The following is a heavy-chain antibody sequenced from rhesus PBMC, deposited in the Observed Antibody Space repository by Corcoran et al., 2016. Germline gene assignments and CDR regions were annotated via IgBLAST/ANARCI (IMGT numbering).Heavy chain of an antibody. Sequence: QVQLVQSGAEVKKPGSSVKVPCTASGYTFTDYYMHWVRQAPGQGLEWMGEINPKTGGANYAQKCQGRVTMTRDTSTRTAYMERSSLRSEDTAVYYCARAAFDSWGQGVLVTVSS. CDR2: INPKTGGA. V-gene: IGHV1-138*01. J-gene: IGHJ4*01. CDR1: GYTFTDYY. CDR3: ARAAFDS.